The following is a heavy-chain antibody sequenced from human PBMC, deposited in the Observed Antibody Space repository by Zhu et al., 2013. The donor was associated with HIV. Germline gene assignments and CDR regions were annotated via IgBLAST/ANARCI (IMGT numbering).Heavy chain of an antibody. J-gene: IGHJ4*02. CDR3: ATGHYDFWSAYYFGY. CDR2: INPNSGGT. Sequence: QVQLVQSGAEVKKPGASVKVSCKASGYTFTGQYMYWVRQAPGQGLEWMGWINPNSGGTNYAQMFQGRVTMTRDTSISTAYMELSRLRSDDTAVYYCATGHYDFWSAYYFGYWGQGTLVTVSS. CDR1: GYTFTGQY. V-gene: IGHV1-2*02. D-gene: IGHD3-3*01.